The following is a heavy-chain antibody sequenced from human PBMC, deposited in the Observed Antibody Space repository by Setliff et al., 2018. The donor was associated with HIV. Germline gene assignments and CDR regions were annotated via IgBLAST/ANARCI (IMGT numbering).Heavy chain of an antibody. CDR1: GDTFNNYG. CDR3: ARTSGDAYNYEGAFDV. J-gene: IGHJ3*01. Sequence: GALVKVSCKVSGDTFNNYGLNWVRQAPGQGLEWMGGIIPIFKSADYAQKFQGRVTITTDESTSTAYMDLSSLKSEDTAIYYCARTSGDAYNYEGAFDVWGQGTLVTVSS. V-gene: IGHV1-69*05. D-gene: IGHD5-12*01. CDR2: IIPIFKSA.